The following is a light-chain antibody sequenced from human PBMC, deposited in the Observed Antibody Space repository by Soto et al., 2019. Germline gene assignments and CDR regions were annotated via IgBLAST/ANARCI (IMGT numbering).Light chain of an antibody. CDR3: QQSNRPPT. Sequence: DVPMTQSPSSLSASVGDRVTITCRASQSISSYLYWYQQKPGKAPTLLIYAASSLQSGRPSRFGGSASGTDFPLISSRLQPEVFASYYCQQSNRPPTFGQGTKLEIK. V-gene: IGKV1-39*01. J-gene: IGKJ2*01. CDR1: QSISSY. CDR2: AAS.